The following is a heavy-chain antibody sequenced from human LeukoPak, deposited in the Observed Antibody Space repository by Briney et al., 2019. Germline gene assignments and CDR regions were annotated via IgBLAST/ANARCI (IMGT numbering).Heavy chain of an antibody. V-gene: IGHV3-66*01. D-gene: IGHD5-18*01. CDR1: GFTVSSNY. Sequence: PGGSPRLSCAASGFTVSSNYMSWVRQAPGKGLEWVSVIYSGGSTYYADSVKGRFTISRDNSKNTLYLQMNSLRAEDTAVYYCARDVGTAMGGGRDYWGQGTLVTVSS. CDR3: ARDVGTAMGGGRDY. J-gene: IGHJ4*02. CDR2: IYSGGST.